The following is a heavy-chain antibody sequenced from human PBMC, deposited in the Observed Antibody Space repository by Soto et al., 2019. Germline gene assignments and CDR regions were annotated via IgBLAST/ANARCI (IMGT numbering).Heavy chain of an antibody. Sequence: PGGSLRLSCEASGFTFRSTWMSWVRPATGTGLVWVSYINPDGSETYNVDTVRSRFTISRDNATNSLYQQMNRLRAEDPAIYYGARDQRCGAFDLWGQGTRV. CDR1: GFTFRSTW. J-gene: IGHJ3*01. CDR3: ARDQRCGAFDL. V-gene: IGHV3-7*03. CDR2: INPDGSET.